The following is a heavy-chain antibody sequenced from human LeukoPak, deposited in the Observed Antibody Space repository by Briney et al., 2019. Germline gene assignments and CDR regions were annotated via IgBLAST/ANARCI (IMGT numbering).Heavy chain of an antibody. Sequence: SVKVSCKASGGTFSSYAISWVRQAPGQGLEWMGGIIPIFGTANYAQKFQGRVTITADESTSTAYMELSSLRSEDTAVYYCARDEVSETPGTVLGYWGQGTLVTVSS. CDR2: IIPIFGTA. V-gene: IGHV1-69*01. D-gene: IGHD1-1*01. J-gene: IGHJ4*02. CDR1: GGTFSSYA. CDR3: ARDEVSETPGTVLGY.